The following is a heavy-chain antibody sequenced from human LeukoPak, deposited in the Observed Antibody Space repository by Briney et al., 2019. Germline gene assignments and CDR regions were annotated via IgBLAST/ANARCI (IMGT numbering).Heavy chain of an antibody. CDR1: GFTSSIYW. J-gene: IGHJ4*02. V-gene: IGHV3-7*04. D-gene: IGHD1-1*01. CDR2: INQDGSET. Sequence: PGGSLRLSCAPSGFTSSIYWMSWVRQAPGKGLEWVANINQDGSETYYVDSVKDRFTISRDNAKNALYLQMNSLRAEDTAVYYCARAGGTGTVDYWGQGSVTTVSS. CDR3: ARAGGTGTVDY.